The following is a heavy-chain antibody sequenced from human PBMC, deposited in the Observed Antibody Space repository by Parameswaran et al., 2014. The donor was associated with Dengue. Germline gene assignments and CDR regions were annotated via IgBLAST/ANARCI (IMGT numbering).Heavy chain of an antibody. CDR2: INTDGTNV. Sequence: VRQAPGKGLVWVARINTDGTNVGYADSVRGRFTISRDNAKNTLYLQMNGLRAEDTAIYYCGRDGGYKYAYGMDVWGQGTTVTVSS. J-gene: IGHJ6*02. V-gene: IGHV3-74*01. CDR3: GRDGGYKYAYGMDV. D-gene: IGHD1-1*01.